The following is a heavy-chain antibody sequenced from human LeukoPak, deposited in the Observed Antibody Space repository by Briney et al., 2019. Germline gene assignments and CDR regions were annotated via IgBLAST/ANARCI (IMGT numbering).Heavy chain of an antibody. CDR3: ARDREAQARYCSGGSCYSYYYYGMDV. CDR2: INPSGGST. Sequence: VASVKVSCKASGYTFTSYYMHWVRQAPGQGLEWMGIINPSGGSTSYAQKFQGRVTMTRDTSTSTVYMELSSLRSDDTAVYYCARDREAQARYCSGGSCYSYYYYGMDVWGQGTTVTVSS. J-gene: IGHJ6*02. V-gene: IGHV1-46*01. CDR1: GYTFTSYY. D-gene: IGHD2-15*01.